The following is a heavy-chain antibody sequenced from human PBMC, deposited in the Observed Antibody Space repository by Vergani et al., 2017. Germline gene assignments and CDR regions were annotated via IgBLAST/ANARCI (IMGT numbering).Heavy chain of an antibody. CDR3: ARSGYDSLFPTYDRTSGYYYGMDV. V-gene: IGHV3-30-3*01. CDR1: GFTFSSYA. D-gene: IGHD5-12*01. J-gene: IGHJ6*02. Sequence: QVQLVESGGGVVQPGRSLRLSCAASGFTFSSYAMHWVRQAPGKGLEWVAVISYDGSNKYYADSVKGRFTISRDNSKNTLYLQMNSLRAEDTAVYYCARSGYDSLFPTYDRTSGYYYGMDVWGQGTTVTVSS. CDR2: ISYDGSNK.